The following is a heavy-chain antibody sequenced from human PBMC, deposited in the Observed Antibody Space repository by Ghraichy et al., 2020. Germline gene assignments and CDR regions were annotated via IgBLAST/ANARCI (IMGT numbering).Heavy chain of an antibody. CDR2: INPDSGDT. CDR1: GYFFTGYY. CDR3: ARSYFHAMDV. Sequence: LVKVSCKASGYFFTGYYLHWVRQAPGQGLECMGWINPDSGDTNYAQRFQGRVTMTRDTSISTAYMELSRLTSDDTAVYHCARSYFHAMDVWGQGTTVTVSS. V-gene: IGHV1-2*02. J-gene: IGHJ6*02.